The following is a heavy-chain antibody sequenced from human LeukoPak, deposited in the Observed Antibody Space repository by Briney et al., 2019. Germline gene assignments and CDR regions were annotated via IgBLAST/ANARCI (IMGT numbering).Heavy chain of an antibody. CDR2: IYVADSDT. CDR3: ARLQSLLGTTIDFDY. CDR1: GHSFSNYW. J-gene: IGHJ4*02. D-gene: IGHD1-26*01. V-gene: IGHV5-51*01. Sequence: GESLKISCQGSGHSFSNYWIGWVRQMSGKGLEWMGSIYVADSDTRYSPSFQGQVTFSADKSISTAYLQWSSLKASDTAIYYCARLQSLLGTTIDFDYWGQGTLVTVSA.